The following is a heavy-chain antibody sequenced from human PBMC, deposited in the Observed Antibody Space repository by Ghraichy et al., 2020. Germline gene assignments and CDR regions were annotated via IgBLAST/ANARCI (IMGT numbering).Heavy chain of an antibody. CDR3: ARGSFDSVLGSQPAGC. CDR2: IKQDGSEK. V-gene: IGHV3-7*01. CDR1: GFTFSTYW. Sequence: GESLNISCAASGFTFSTYWMSWVRQAPGKGLEWVANIKQDGSEKYYVDSVKGRFTISRDNAKNSLYLQMNSLRAEDTAVYYCARGSFDSVLGSQPAGCWGQGTPVTVSS. D-gene: IGHD3-16*01. J-gene: IGHJ4*02.